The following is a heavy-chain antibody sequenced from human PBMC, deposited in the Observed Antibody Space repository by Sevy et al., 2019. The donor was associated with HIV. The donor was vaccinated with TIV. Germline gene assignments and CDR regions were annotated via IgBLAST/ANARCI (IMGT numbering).Heavy chain of an antibody. CDR3: ARVGPVTGTTGDWAHYFDY. V-gene: IGHV4-61*02. D-gene: IGHD1-20*01. J-gene: IGHJ4*02. CDR1: GGSVSGGRYH. Sequence: SETLSLTCTVSGGSVSGGRYHWSWIRQPAGKGLEWIGRIFTSGSTTYNPSFESRVTISIDTSKNQVSLNQSSVTAADTAVYYCARVGPVTGTTGDWAHYFDYWGQGTLVTVS. CDR2: IFTSGST.